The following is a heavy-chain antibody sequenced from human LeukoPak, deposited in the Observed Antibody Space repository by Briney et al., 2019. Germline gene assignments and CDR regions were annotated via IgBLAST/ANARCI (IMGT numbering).Heavy chain of an antibody. CDR3: ARKGLEREWGSYYRGWRQKFDL. V-gene: IGHV3-7*01. Sequence: GGSLRLSCAASGFTFSSYWMSWVRQAPGKGLEWVANIKQDGSEKYYVDSVKGRFTISRDNAKNSLYLQMNSLRAEDTAVYYCARKGLEREWGSYYRGWRQKFDLWGQGTLVTVSS. D-gene: IGHD1-26*01. CDR2: IKQDGSEK. J-gene: IGHJ4*02. CDR1: GFTFSSYW.